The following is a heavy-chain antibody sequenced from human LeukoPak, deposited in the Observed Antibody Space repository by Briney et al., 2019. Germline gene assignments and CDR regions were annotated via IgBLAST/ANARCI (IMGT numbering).Heavy chain of an antibody. Sequence: GGSLRLSCAASGFTFDDYAMHWVRQAPGKGLEWVSGISWNSGSIGYADSVKGRFTIPRDNAKNSLYLQMNSLRAEDTALYYCAKDIEATRNYYYMDVWGKGTTVTVSS. CDR1: GFTFDDYA. CDR2: ISWNSGSI. V-gene: IGHV3-9*01. D-gene: IGHD5-12*01. J-gene: IGHJ6*03. CDR3: AKDIEATRNYYYMDV.